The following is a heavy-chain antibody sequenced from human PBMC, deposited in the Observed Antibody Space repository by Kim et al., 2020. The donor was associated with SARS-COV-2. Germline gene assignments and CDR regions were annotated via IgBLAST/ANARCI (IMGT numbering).Heavy chain of an antibody. Sequence: YNPSRKRRVTMSVDTSKNQFSLKVSSVTAPDAGLYYCARCKQVTGSSLLDYWGQGTLVTVSS. CDR3: ARCKQVTGSSLLDY. D-gene: IGHD3-9*01. V-gene: IGHV4-30-4*05. J-gene: IGHJ4*02.